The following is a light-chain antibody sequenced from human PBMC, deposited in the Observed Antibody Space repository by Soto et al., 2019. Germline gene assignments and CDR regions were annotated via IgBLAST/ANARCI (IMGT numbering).Light chain of an antibody. Sequence: DVQLTQSPSFLSASVGDRVTITCRASQGVDSYLVWYQQKPGKAPKLLIYAASTLQSGVPSRFSGSGSGTEFTLTVSSLQPEDSATYYCQYLNSLPRPFGGGTKVEIK. CDR2: AAS. CDR3: QYLNSLPRP. J-gene: IGKJ4*01. V-gene: IGKV1-9*01. CDR1: QGVDSY.